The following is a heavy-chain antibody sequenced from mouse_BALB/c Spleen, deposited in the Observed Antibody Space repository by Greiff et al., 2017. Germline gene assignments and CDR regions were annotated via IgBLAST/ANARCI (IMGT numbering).Heavy chain of an antibody. J-gene: IGHJ2*01. Sequence: QVQLQQSGAELVRPGVSVKISCKGSGYTFTDYAMHWVKQSHAKSLEWIGVISTYYGDASYNQKFKGKATMTVDKSSSTAYMELARLTSEDSAIYYCARWDGNYYFDYWGQGTTLTVSS. V-gene: IGHV1S137*01. D-gene: IGHD2-1*01. CDR3: ARWDGNYYFDY. CDR1: GYTFTDYA. CDR2: ISTYYGDA.